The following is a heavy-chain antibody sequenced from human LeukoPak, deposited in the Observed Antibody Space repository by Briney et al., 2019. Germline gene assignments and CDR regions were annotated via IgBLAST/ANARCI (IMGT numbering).Heavy chain of an antibody. CDR2: IYTSGST. J-gene: IGHJ4*02. V-gene: IGHV4-4*07. CDR1: GGSISSYY. Sequence: NPSETLSLTCTVSGGSISSYYWSWIRQPAGKGLEWIGRIYTSGSTNYNPSLKSRVTMSVDTSKNQCSLKLSSVTAADTAVYYCARDQPGIAAAGTYDYWGQGTLVTVSS. CDR3: ARDQPGIAAAGTYDY. D-gene: IGHD6-13*01.